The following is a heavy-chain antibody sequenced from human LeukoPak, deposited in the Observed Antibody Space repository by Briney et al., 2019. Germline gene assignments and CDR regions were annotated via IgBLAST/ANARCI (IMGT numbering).Heavy chain of an antibody. Sequence: ASVKVSCKASGGTFTHYVISWVRQAPGQGLEWMGWISAYNGNTNYAQKLQGRVTMTTDTSTSTAYMELRSLRSDNTAVYYCARDLEVAVAGTSDYWGQGTLVTVSS. CDR3: ARDLEVAVAGTSDY. D-gene: IGHD6-19*01. CDR1: GGTFTHYV. CDR2: ISAYNGNT. J-gene: IGHJ4*02. V-gene: IGHV1-18*01.